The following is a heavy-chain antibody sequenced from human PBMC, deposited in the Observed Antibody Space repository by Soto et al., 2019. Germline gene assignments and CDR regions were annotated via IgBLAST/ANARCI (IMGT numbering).Heavy chain of an antibody. CDR3: GRLEGLATISYYFDY. Sequence: SETLSLTCTVSGGSISSGGYYWSWIRQHPGKGLEWIGYIYYNGDTYYNPSLESRVTISVDKSKNQFSLKLMSLSAADTAVYYCGRLEGLATISYYFDYWGQGALVTVSS. CDR1: GGSISSGGYY. CDR2: IYYNGDT. V-gene: IGHV4-39*01. J-gene: IGHJ4*02. D-gene: IGHD3-9*01.